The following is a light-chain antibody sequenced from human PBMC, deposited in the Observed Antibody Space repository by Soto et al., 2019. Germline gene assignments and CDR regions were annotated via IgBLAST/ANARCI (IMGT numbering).Light chain of an antibody. CDR2: DAS. CDR3: QYYSSSPT. V-gene: IGKV3D-20*01. CDR1: QGVSNNY. J-gene: IGKJ4*01. Sequence: IVLTQSRATLSFSPGERATLACWASQGVSNNYFACYQQKPRLAPRLIIYDASRRATGLSDRFSGSGAGTYFTLTISLLEHDDFAEYCCQYYSSSPTFGGGTKVDI.